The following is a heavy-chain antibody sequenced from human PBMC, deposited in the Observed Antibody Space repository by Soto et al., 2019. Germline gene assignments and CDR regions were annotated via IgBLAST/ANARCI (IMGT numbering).Heavy chain of an antibody. V-gene: IGHV4-30-4*01. CDR2: IYYSGST. CDR3: ARVDTAMFGLDP. CDR1: GGSISSGDYY. D-gene: IGHD5-18*01. Sequence: TLSLTCTVSGGSISSGDYYWSWIRQPPGKGLEWIGYIYYSGSTYYNPSLKSRVTISVDTSKNQFSLKLSSVTAADTAVYYCARVDTAMFGLDPWGQGTLVTVSS. J-gene: IGHJ5*02.